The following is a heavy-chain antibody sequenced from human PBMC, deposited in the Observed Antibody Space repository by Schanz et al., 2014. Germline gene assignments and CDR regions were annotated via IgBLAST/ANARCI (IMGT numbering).Heavy chain of an antibody. Sequence: QVQLVESGGGVVQPGRSLRLSCAASGFTFSSYGMHWVRQAPGKGLEWVAVIWYDGSNKYYADSVKGRFTISRDNSKNTLFLQMNSLRAEDTAVYYCLAPDYGMDVWGQGTTXTVSS. CDR2: IWYDGSNK. CDR3: LAPDYGMDV. V-gene: IGHV3-33*01. J-gene: IGHJ6*02. CDR1: GFTFSSYG.